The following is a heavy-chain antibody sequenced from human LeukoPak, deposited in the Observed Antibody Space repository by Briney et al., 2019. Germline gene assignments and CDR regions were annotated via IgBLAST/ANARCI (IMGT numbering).Heavy chain of an antibody. J-gene: IGHJ4*02. CDR3: ARAHMTTVTLGDY. V-gene: IGHV1-2*02. Sequence: ASVKVSCKASGYTLTDYYMHWVRQAPGHGLDWMGWINPNSGVTNPAHKFQGRVTLPRETPISTAYMEVSRLRSDDTAVYYCARAHMTTVTLGDYWGQGSLVTVSS. D-gene: IGHD4-11*01. CDR2: INPNSGVT. CDR1: GYTLTDYY.